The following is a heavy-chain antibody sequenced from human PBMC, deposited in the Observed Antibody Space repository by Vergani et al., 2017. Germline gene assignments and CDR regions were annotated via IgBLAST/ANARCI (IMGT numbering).Heavy chain of an antibody. CDR1: GFDFSSYI. V-gene: IGHV3-48*01. D-gene: IGHD2-2*01. CDR2: VSTGTKSQ. Sequence: QLVESGGGWVQPGGSLRLSCVVSGFDFSSYIMNWVRQGPGKGLEWVSFVSTGTKSQSYAESVKGRFTISRDSAKNSLYLKMDSLRAEDTAVYYCARDYSSTSGRAFDFWGQGKKVTVSS. J-gene: IGHJ3*01. CDR3: ARDYSSTSGRAFDF.